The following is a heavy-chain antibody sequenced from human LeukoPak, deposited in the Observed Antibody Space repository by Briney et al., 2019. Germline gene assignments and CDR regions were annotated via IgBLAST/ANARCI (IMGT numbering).Heavy chain of an antibody. Sequence: ASVKVSCKASGYTFTSYGISWVRQAPGQGLEWMGWISAYNGNTNYAQRLQGRVTMTTDTSTSTAYMELRSLISDDTAVYYCARGAYYDILTTYGYWGQGTLVTVSS. D-gene: IGHD3-9*01. CDR3: ARGAYYDILTTYGY. CDR1: GYTFTSYG. J-gene: IGHJ4*02. CDR2: ISAYNGNT. V-gene: IGHV1-18*01.